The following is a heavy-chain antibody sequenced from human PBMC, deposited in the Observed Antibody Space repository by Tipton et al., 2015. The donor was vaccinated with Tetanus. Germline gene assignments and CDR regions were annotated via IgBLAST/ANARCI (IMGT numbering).Heavy chain of an antibody. CDR3: AREVPAAGHFDS. J-gene: IGHJ4*02. V-gene: IGHV4-61*08. D-gene: IGHD2-2*01. CDR2: VYYTGST. CDR1: GASLRSGDYN. Sequence: GLVKPSETLSLTCSVSGASLRSGDYNWSWIRQPPGKGLEWIGYVYYTGSTNHNPSLKSRVTISVDTSKNQFSLKLSSVTAADTAIYYCAREVPAAGHFDSWGQGTLVTVSS.